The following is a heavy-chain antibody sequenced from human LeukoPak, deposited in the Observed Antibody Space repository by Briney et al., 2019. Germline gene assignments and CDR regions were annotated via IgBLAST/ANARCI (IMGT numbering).Heavy chain of an antibody. CDR2: IRYDGSNK. CDR1: GFTFSSYG. CDR3: ARGWRYFDY. J-gene: IGHJ4*02. Sequence: GGSLRLSCAASGFTFSSYGMHWVRQAPGKGLEWVAFIRYDGSNKYYADSVKGRFTISRDTAKNSLYLQMNSLRAEDTAVYYCARGWRYFDYWSQGTLVTVSS. V-gene: IGHV3-30*02. D-gene: IGHD5-24*01.